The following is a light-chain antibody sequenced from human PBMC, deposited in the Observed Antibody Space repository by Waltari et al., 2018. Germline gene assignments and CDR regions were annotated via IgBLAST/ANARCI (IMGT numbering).Light chain of an antibody. J-gene: IGLJ1*01. V-gene: IGLV2-11*01. CDR2: DVS. Sequence: QSALTQPRSVSGSPGQSVTISCPGSSSDVGGYNAVSCYQQFPGKGPKVLIYDVSKRLSGVPDRFSGSKSGNTASLTISGLQAEDEAAYYCCSYAGTYTFFVFGSGTEVTVL. CDR3: CSYAGTYTFFV. CDR1: SSDVGGYNA.